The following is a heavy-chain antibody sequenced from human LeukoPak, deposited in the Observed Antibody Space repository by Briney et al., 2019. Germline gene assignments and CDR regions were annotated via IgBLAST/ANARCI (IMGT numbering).Heavy chain of an antibody. CDR3: ARHRCSGGSCYPMNWFDP. D-gene: IGHD2-15*01. V-gene: IGHV4-39*01. Sequence: PSETLSLTCTVSGGSISSSSNYWGWIRQPPGKGLEWIGSIYYSGSTYYNPSLKSRVTISVDTSKNQFSLKLSSVTAADTAVYYCARHRCSGGSCYPMNWFDPWGQGTLVTVSS. CDR2: IYYSGST. J-gene: IGHJ5*02. CDR1: GGSISSSSNY.